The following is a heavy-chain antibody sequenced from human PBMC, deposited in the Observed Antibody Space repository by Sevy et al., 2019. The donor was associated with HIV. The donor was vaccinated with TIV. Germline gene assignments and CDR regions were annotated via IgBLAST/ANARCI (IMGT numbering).Heavy chain of an antibody. CDR3: ANSRGRYDGSSWLYYYYLMDV. J-gene: IGHJ6*02. CDR2: ISNDGSDK. CDR1: GFTFSRHG. Sequence: GGSLRLSCAASGFTFSRHGMHWARQAPGKGVEWVAIISNDGSDKHYADSVKGRFTISRDNSKDTLYLQMNSLRLEDTAVYYCANSRGRYDGSSWLYYYYLMDVWGQGATVTVSS. V-gene: IGHV3-30*18. D-gene: IGHD6-13*01.